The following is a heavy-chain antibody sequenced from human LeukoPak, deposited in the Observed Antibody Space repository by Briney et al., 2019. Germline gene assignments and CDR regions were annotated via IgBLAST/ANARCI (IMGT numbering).Heavy chain of an antibody. CDR1: GFTFSSYW. J-gene: IGHJ3*02. D-gene: IGHD5-24*01. Sequence: GGSLRLSCAASGFTFSSYWMNWVRQAPGKGLEWVSSISSSSSYIYYADSVKGRFTISRDNAKNSLYLQMNSLRAEDTAVYYCARAHRDGYAREAFDIWGQGTMVTVSS. V-gene: IGHV3-21*01. CDR3: ARAHRDGYAREAFDI. CDR2: ISSSSSYI.